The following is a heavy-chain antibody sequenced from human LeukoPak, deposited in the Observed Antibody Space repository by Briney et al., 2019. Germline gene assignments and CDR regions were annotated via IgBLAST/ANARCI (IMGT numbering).Heavy chain of an antibody. CDR1: GFTFSSYS. Sequence: GGSLRLSCAASGFTFSSYSMSWVRQAPGKGLEWVSSISSSKTYIYYADSVKGRFTISRDNVKNSLYLQMNSLRAEDTAVYYCARVTSGITGGTYYYYYMDVWGKGTTATVSS. D-gene: IGHD6-13*01. V-gene: IGHV3-21*01. CDR2: ISSSKTYI. CDR3: ARVTSGITGGTYYYYYMDV. J-gene: IGHJ6*03.